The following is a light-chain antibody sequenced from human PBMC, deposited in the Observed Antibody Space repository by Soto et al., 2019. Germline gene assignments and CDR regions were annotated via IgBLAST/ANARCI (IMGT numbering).Light chain of an antibody. CDR1: SSDVGAYNF. J-gene: IGLJ1*01. CDR3: SSYTSSSTHV. V-gene: IGLV2-14*03. Sequence: QSVLTQPASVSGSPGQSITISCTGTSSDVGAYNFVSWYQQHPGKVPKLMIFDVSSRPSGVSDRFSGSKSGNTASQTLSGLQAEDEGDYYCSSYTSSSTHVFGSGTKLTVL. CDR2: DVS.